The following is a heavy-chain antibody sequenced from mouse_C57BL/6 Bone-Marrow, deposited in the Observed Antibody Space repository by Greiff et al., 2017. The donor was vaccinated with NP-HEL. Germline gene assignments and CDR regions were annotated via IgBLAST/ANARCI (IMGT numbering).Heavy chain of an antibody. CDR1: GYTFTSYW. CDR3: ARYRASTGTRAMDY. Sequence: VQLQQSGAELAKPGASVKLSCKASGYTFTSYWMHWVNQRPGQGLEWIGYINPRSGYTKYNQKFKDKATLTADKSSSTAYMQLSSLTDEDSAVYYCARYRASTGTRAMDYWGQGTAVTVSS. J-gene: IGHJ4*01. D-gene: IGHD4-1*02. V-gene: IGHV1-7*01. CDR2: INPRSGYT.